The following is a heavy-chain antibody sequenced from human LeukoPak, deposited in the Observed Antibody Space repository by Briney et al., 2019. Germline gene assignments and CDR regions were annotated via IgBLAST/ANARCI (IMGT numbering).Heavy chain of an antibody. D-gene: IGHD2-8*01. V-gene: IGHV3-30*09. CDR2: VSYDGTDT. J-gene: IGHJ5*02. CDR1: GFTFTNYA. CDR3: VRVSGFCTNGVCPSFDP. Sequence: GGSLRLSCAASGFTFTNYAMNWVRQAPGKGLEWVAPVSYDGTDTSYADSVKGRFAIFRDNSKNTLYLQMNSLRTEDTAVYYCVRVSGFCTNGVCPSFDPWGQGTLVTVSS.